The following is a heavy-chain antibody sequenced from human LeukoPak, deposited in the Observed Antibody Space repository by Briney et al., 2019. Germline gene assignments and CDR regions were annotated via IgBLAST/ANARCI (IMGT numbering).Heavy chain of an antibody. J-gene: IGHJ6*04. V-gene: IGHV4-38-2*02. D-gene: IGHD5-12*01. CDR1: GYSISSGYY. CDR3: ARAGYSGSDFSV. Sequence: PSQTLSLTCTVSGYSISSGYYWGWIRQPPGKGLEWIGSIYHSGRTFYNPSLKSRVTISVDTSKNHFSLKLSSVTAADTAVYYCARAGYSGSDFSVWGKGTTVTVSS. CDR2: IYHSGRT.